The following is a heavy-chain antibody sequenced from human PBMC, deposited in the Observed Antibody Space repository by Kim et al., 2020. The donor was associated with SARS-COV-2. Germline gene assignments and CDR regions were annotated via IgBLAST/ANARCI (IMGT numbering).Heavy chain of an antibody. CDR3: ARDRTDYDILTGYYPYFDY. V-gene: IGHV1-46*01. J-gene: IGHJ4*02. D-gene: IGHD3-9*01. Sequence: GRVTMTRDTSTSTVYMELSSLRSEDTAVYYCARDRTDYDILTGYYPYFDYWGQGTLVTVSS.